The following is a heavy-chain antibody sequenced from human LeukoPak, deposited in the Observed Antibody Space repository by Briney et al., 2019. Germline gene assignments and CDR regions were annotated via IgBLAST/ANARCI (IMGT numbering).Heavy chain of an antibody. CDR1: GFTFSSYS. D-gene: IGHD3-3*01. CDR3: ARDLYSWYYDFWSGIPLDY. CDR2: ISSSSSTI. Sequence: GGSLRLSCAASGFTFSSYSMNWVRQAPGKGLEWVSYISSSSSTIYYADSVKGRFTISRDNAKNSLYLQMNSLRDEDTAVYYCARDLYSWYYDFWSGIPLDYWGQGTLVTVSS. J-gene: IGHJ4*02. V-gene: IGHV3-48*02.